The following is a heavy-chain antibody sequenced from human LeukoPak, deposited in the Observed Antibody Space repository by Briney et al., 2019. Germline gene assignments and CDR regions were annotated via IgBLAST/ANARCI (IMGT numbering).Heavy chain of an antibody. Sequence: ASVKVSCKASGGTFSSYAISWVRQAPGQGLEWMGGIIPIFGTANYAQKFQGRVTITADESTSTAYMELSSLRSEDTAVYYCARRGLSTVTTGYGMDVWGQGTTVTVS. CDR1: GGTFSSYA. J-gene: IGHJ6*02. D-gene: IGHD4-17*01. CDR3: ARRGLSTVTTGYGMDV. V-gene: IGHV1-69*13. CDR2: IIPIFGTA.